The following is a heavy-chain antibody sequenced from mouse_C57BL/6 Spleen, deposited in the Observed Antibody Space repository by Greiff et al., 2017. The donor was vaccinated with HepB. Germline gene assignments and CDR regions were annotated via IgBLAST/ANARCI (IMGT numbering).Heavy chain of an antibody. Sequence: QVQLQQSGAELMKPGASVKLSCKATGYTFTGYWIEWVKQRPGHGLKWIGVILPGSGSTNYNEKFKGKNTFTEDTYSNTAYMQHSSLTTEYSVIYYSARRLYYWGQGTTLTVSS. J-gene: IGHJ2*01. CDR1: GYTFTGYW. D-gene: IGHD1-2*01. CDR2: ILPGSGST. CDR3: ARRLYY. V-gene: IGHV1-9*01.